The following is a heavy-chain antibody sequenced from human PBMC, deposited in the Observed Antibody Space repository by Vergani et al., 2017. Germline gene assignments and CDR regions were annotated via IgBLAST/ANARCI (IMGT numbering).Heavy chain of an antibody. J-gene: IGHJ6*02. D-gene: IGHD6-13*01. CDR3: ATEGAAGWYYYYGMDV. CDR2: IKQDGSEK. Sequence: EVQLVESGGGLVQPGGSLRLSCAASGFTFSSYLMSWVRQAPGKGLEWVANIKQDGSEKYYVDSVKGRFTISRDNAKNSLYLQMNSLRAEDTAVYYCATEGAAGWYYYYGMDVWGQGTTVTVSS. V-gene: IGHV3-7*01. CDR1: GFTFSSYL.